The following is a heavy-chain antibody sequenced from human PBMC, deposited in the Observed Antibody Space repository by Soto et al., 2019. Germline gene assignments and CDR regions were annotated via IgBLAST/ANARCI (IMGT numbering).Heavy chain of an antibody. Sequence: GGSLRLSCAASGFTFSSYSMNWVRQAPGKGLEWVSYISSSSSTIYYADSVKGRFTISRDNAKNSLYLQMNSLRAEDTAVYYCARERSITIFGVAKYYYYYMDVWGKGTTVTVSS. D-gene: IGHD3-3*01. CDR2: ISSSSSTI. CDR1: GFTFSSYS. CDR3: ARERSITIFGVAKYYYYYMDV. V-gene: IGHV3-48*01. J-gene: IGHJ6*03.